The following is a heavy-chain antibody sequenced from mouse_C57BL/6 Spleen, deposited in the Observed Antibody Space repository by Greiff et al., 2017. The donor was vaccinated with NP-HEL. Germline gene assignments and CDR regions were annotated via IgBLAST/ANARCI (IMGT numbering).Heavy chain of an antibody. Sequence: QVQLQQPGAELVMPGASVKLSCKASGYTFTSYWMHWVKQRPGQGLEWIGEIDPSDSYTNYNQKFKGKSTLTVDKSSSTAYMQISSLTSEDSAVYYCARGSSYYWFAYWGQGTLVTVSA. J-gene: IGHJ3*01. CDR3: ARGSSYYWFAY. CDR2: IDPSDSYT. CDR1: GYTFTSYW. V-gene: IGHV1-69*01. D-gene: IGHD1-1*01.